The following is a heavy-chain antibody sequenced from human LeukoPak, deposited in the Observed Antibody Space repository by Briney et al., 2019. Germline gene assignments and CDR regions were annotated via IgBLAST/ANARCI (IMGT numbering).Heavy chain of an antibody. Sequence: SETLSLTCTVSGGSISSSSYYWGWIRQPRGKGLEWIGSIYYSGSTYYNPSLKSRVTISVDTSKNQVSLKLSSVTAADTAVYYCARGGGDSSSSQDFDYWGQGTLVTVSS. D-gene: IGHD6-13*01. CDR1: GGSISSSSYY. CDR2: IYYSGST. J-gene: IGHJ4*02. V-gene: IGHV4-39*07. CDR3: ARGGGDSSSSQDFDY.